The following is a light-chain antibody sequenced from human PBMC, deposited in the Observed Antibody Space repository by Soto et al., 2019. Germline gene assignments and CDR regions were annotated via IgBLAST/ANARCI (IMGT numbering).Light chain of an antibody. CDR3: MQALQAPRGWT. Sequence: DIVMTQSPLSLPVTPGEPASISCRSSQSLLHSNGYNYLDWYLQKPGQSPQLLIYLGSSRASGVPDRFSGSGSGTDFKLKISRVEAEDVGVYYCMQALQAPRGWTFGQGTKVEI. J-gene: IGKJ1*01. V-gene: IGKV2-28*01. CDR1: QSLLHSNGYNY. CDR2: LGS.